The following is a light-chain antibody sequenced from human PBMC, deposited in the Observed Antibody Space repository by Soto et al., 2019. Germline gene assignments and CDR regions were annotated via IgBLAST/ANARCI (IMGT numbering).Light chain of an antibody. J-gene: IGKJ1*01. V-gene: IGKV1-5*01. Sequence: DIQMTQSPSTLSASVGDRVTITCRASQSSSSWLAWYQQKPWKAPKLLIYDASSLESGAPSRFSGSGSGTEFTLTVSRLQPDDFATYYCQQYNSYPWTFGQGNKVEIK. CDR1: QSSSSW. CDR2: DAS. CDR3: QQYNSYPWT.